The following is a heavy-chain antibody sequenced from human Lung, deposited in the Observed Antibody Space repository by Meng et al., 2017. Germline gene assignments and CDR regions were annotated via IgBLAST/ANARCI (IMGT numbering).Heavy chain of an antibody. D-gene: IGHD4-17*01. CDR3: AVFYGDYVPYPY. Sequence: QVQLVRSGGEVKKPGASVKVSCKASDYSFRSYGISWVRQAPGQGLEWMGRINCNSGGTNYVQMFQDRVTMTRDTSINTAYMELSRLTSDDTAVYYCAVFYGDYVPYPYWGQGTLVTVSS. CDR2: INCNSGGT. CDR1: DYSFRSYG. J-gene: IGHJ4*02. V-gene: IGHV1-2*06.